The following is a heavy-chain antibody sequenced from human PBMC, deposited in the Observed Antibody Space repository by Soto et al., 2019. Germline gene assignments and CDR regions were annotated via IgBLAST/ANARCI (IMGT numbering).Heavy chain of an antibody. J-gene: IGHJ4*02. CDR1: GGSFSGYY. D-gene: IGHD3-9*01. CDR3: ARHPGYYDILTGYTTYYFDY. CDR2: INHRGST. Sequence: PSETLSLTCAVYGGSFSGYYWTWIRQPPGTGLEWIGEINHRGSTNYNPSLKSRVTISLDTPKNQFSLKLTSVTAADTAVYYCARHPGYYDILTGYTTYYFDYWGQGILVTVSS. V-gene: IGHV4-34*01.